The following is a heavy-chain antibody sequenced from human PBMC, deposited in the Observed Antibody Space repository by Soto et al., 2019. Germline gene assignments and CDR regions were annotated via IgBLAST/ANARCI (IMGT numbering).Heavy chain of an antibody. CDR1: GFTFSNYG. V-gene: IGHV3-33*01. Sequence: QVQLVESGGGVVQPGRSLRLSCAASGFTFSNYGMHWVRQAPGKGLEWVAVIWYNGNKKFYTDSVKGRFTISRDNSKNKLYLQINSQRAEDTAVDYCERDRAYCGGDCPYYYGLDAWGQGTTVTVSS. D-gene: IGHD2-21*02. J-gene: IGHJ6*02. CDR2: IWYNGNKK. CDR3: ERDRAYCGGDCPYYYGLDA.